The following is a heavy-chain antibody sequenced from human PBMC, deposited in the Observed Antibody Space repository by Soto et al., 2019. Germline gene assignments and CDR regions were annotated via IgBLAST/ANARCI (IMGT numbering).Heavy chain of an antibody. D-gene: IGHD3-10*01. CDR1: GGTFSSYA. V-gene: IGHV1-69*01. J-gene: IGHJ6*02. CDR3: AGDGAGGSGSYYYYYGMDV. Sequence: QVQLVQSGAEVKKPGSSVKVSCKASGGTFSSYAISWVRQAPGQGLEWMGGIIPIFGTANYAQKFQGRVTITADESTSTEYMELSSLRSEDTAVYYCAGDGAGGSGSYYYYYGMDVWGQGTTVTVSS. CDR2: IIPIFGTA.